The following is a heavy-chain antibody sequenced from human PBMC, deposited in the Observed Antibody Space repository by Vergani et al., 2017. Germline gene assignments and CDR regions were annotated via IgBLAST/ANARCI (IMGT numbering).Heavy chain of an antibody. D-gene: IGHD6-13*01. J-gene: IGHJ6*02. V-gene: IGHV4-34*01. CDR2: INHSGST. CDR3: ARASGGIAAISYYGMDV. Sequence: QVQLQQWGAGLLKPSETLSLTCAVYGGSFSGYYWSWIRQPPGKGLEWIGEINHSGSTNYNPSLKSRVTISVDTSKNQFSLKLSSVTAADTAVYYCARASGGIAAISYYGMDVWGQGTTVTVSS. CDR1: GGSFSGYY.